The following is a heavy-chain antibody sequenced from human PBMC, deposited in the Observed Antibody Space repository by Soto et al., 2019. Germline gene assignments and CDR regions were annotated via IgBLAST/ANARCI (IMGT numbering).Heavy chain of an antibody. Sequence: GESLKISCKGSGYSFTSYWIGWVRQMPGKGLEWMGIIYPGDSDTRYSPSFQGQVTISADKSISTAYLQWSSLKASDTAMYYCARGAALAAHMGNWFDPWGQGTLVTVSS. CDR2: IYPGDSDT. D-gene: IGHD2-15*01. CDR3: ARGAALAAHMGNWFDP. V-gene: IGHV5-51*01. J-gene: IGHJ5*02. CDR1: GYSFTSYW.